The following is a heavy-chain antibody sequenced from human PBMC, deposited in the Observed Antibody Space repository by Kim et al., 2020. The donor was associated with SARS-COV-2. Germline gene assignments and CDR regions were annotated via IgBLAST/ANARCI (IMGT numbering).Heavy chain of an antibody. Sequence: GGSLRLSCAASGFTFSSYAMSWVRQAPGKGLEWVSAISGSGGSTYYADSVKGRFTISRDNSKNTLYLQMNSLRAEDTAVYYCAIVYYDSSGYYFGDYWGQGTLVTVSS. CDR1: GFTFSSYA. D-gene: IGHD3-22*01. V-gene: IGHV3-23*01. CDR3: AIVYYDSSGYYFGDY. J-gene: IGHJ4*02. CDR2: ISGSGGST.